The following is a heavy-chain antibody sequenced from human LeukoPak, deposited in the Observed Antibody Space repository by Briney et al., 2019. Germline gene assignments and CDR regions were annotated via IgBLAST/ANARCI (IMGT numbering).Heavy chain of an antibody. CDR2: INSSGGST. V-gene: IGHV1-46*01. Sequence: ASEKFSCKASGYTFTNYYMHWVRQAPGQGLEWMGIINSSGGSTTYAQKFQGRVTMTRDTSTSTVYMEMSSLRSEDTAVYYCARSGEFSTSSDIWGQGTMVTVSS. D-gene: IGHD6-6*01. CDR3: ARSGEFSTSSDI. CDR1: GYTFTNYY. J-gene: IGHJ3*02.